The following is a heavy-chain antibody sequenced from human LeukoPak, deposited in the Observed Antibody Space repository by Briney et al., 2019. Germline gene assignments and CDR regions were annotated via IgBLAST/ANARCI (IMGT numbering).Heavy chain of an antibody. CDR3: ARDLEGITMVRGVIIDDAFDI. CDR1: GYTFTGYY. V-gene: IGHV1-2*02. CDR2: INPNSGGT. Sequence: ASVKVSCKASGYTFTGYYMHWVRQAPGQGLEWMGWINPNSGGTNYAQKFQGRVTMTMDTSISTAYMELSRLRSDDTAVYFCARDLEGITMVRGVIIDDAFDIWGQGTMVTVSS. J-gene: IGHJ3*02. D-gene: IGHD3-10*01.